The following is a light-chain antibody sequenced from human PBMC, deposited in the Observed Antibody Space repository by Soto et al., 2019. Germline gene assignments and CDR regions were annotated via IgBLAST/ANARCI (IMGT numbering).Light chain of an antibody. J-gene: IGKJ1*01. CDR2: DAS. CDR1: QSIGSY. Sequence: ILLPQSPATLSSSPGERDTLSCRASQSIGSYLAWYQQKSGQAPKLVIFDASNLAIGVPPRFSGSGSGTDFTLTISSQEPEDFASFYCQQHRTRLSTFGQGTKVDI. V-gene: IGKV3-11*01. CDR3: QQHRTRLST.